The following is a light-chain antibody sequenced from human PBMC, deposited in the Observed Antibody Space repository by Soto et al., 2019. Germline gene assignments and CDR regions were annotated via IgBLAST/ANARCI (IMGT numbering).Light chain of an antibody. V-gene: IGKV1-5*03. J-gene: IGKJ1*01. CDR2: KAS. CDR3: QQYSTYPWT. Sequence: DIQMTQSPSTLSGSVGDRVTITCRASQTISSWLAWYQQKPGKAPKLLIYKASTLKSGVPSRFSGSGSGTEFTLTISSLQPDDFATYYCQQYSTYPWTFGQGTKV. CDR1: QTISSW.